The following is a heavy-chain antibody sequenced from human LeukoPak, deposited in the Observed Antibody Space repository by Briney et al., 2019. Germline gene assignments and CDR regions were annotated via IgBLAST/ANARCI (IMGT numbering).Heavy chain of an antibody. J-gene: IGHJ6*02. CDR3: VRGSRYTMDV. V-gene: IGHV3-74*01. CDR1: GFTFSMYW. D-gene: IGHD5-18*01. Sequence: GGSLRLSCTASGFTFSMYWMHWVRQAPGKGPVWVSRITSDGSTTIYADSVKGRFTISRDNAKNTLYLQMNSLRAEDTAVYYCVRGSRYTMDVWGQGTTVTVPS. CDR2: ITSDGSTT.